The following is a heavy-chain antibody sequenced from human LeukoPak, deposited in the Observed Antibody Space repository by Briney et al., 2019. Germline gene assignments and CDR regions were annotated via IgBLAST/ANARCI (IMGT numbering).Heavy chain of an antibody. V-gene: IGHV3-30-3*01. J-gene: IGHJ4*02. CDR3: ARDWSIAVAGTGYFGY. CDR1: GFTFSSYA. D-gene: IGHD6-19*01. CDR2: ISYDGSNK. Sequence: GGSLRLSCAASGFTFSSYAMHWVRQAPGKGLEWVAVISYDGSNKYYADSVKGRFTISRDNSKNTLYLQMNSLRAEDTAVYYCARDWSIAVAGTGYFGYWGQGTLVTVSS.